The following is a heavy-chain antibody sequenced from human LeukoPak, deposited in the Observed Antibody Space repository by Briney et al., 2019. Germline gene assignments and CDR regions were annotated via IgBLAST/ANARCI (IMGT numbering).Heavy chain of an antibody. CDR3: ARDGRDYYDSGSPGYYMDV. CDR1: GFTFNSYS. Sequence: GGSLRLSCAASGFTFNSYSMNWFRQAPGKGLEWVSYISSSGSTIYYADSVKGRFTISRDNAKNSLYLQMNSLRAEDTAVYYCARDGRDYYDSGSPGYYMDVWGKGTTVTISS. CDR2: ISSSGSTI. J-gene: IGHJ6*03. V-gene: IGHV3-48*03. D-gene: IGHD3-10*01.